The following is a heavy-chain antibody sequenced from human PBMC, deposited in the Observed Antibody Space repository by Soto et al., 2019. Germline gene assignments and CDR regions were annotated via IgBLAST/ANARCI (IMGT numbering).Heavy chain of an antibody. D-gene: IGHD2-2*01. J-gene: IGHJ6*02. CDR3: AKERAVVVPVSTSYFHYYGLDV. CDR1: GFTLDDYT. Sequence: VQLVESGGGLVQPGGSLRLSCAVSGFTLDDYTMHWVRQAPGKGLGWVSGVGWNGGDIVYADSVKGRFTVSRDNTRNSLYLEVNSLTTEDTAIYFCAKERAVVVPVSTSYFHYYGLDVWGQGTTVTVS. V-gene: IGHV3-9*01. CDR2: VGWNGGDI.